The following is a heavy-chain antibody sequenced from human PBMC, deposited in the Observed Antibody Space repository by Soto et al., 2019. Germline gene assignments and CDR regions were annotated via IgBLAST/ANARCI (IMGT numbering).Heavy chain of an antibody. CDR2: IYLTEHT. D-gene: IGHD5-18*01. Sequence: QVQLLESGPGLVKPSDTLSLTCTVSGGSLSTYYWSWIRQPPGKGLEYIGYIYLTEHTDSSPSLKGRVTISVDMSKNQFSLNLNSVTAADTAVYYCARGGYSYGFDYWGQGILVTVSS. CDR3: ARGGYSYGFDY. J-gene: IGHJ4*02. V-gene: IGHV4-59*07. CDR1: GGSLSTYY.